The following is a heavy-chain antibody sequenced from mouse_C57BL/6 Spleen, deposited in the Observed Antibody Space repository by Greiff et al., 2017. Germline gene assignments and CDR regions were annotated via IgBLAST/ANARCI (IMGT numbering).Heavy chain of an antibody. CDR1: GFTFSDYG. CDR3: ARELAYYFDY. Sequence: EVKLVESGGGLVKPGGSLKLSCAASGFTFSDYGMHWVRQAPEKGLEWVAYISSGSSTIYYADTVKGRFTISRDNAKNTLFLQMTSLRSEDTAMYYCARELAYYFDYGGQGTTLTVYS. CDR2: ISSGSSTI. V-gene: IGHV5-17*01. J-gene: IGHJ2*01.